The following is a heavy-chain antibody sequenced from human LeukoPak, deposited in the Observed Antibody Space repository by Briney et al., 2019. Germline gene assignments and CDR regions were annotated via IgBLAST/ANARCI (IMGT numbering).Heavy chain of an antibody. D-gene: IGHD6-25*01. V-gene: IGHV3-48*01. CDR2: ISGSSGTI. CDR1: GFTFSSYS. Sequence: GRSLRLSCAASGFTFSSYSMNWVRQAPGKGLEWVSYISGSSGTIYYADSVKGRFTISRDNVKNSLYLQMNSLRAEDTAVYYCARDSHAAPNAMDVWGKGTTVTVSS. J-gene: IGHJ6*03. CDR3: ARDSHAAPNAMDV.